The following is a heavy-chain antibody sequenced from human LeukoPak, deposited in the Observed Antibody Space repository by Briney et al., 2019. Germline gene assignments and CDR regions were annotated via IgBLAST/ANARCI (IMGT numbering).Heavy chain of an antibody. J-gene: IGHJ6*03. CDR1: GGSIRSSSYY. CDR3: ARENYRAAAAGNYYYYHMDV. CDR2: VYYDGST. Sequence: TSSETLSLTCPVSGGSIRSSSYYWDWIRQPPGRGLEWIGSVYYDGSTSYSPSLKSRVTIYVDTSKSQFSLRLSSVTPEDTAVYYCARENYRAAAAGNYYYYHMDVWGKGTTVTVSS. D-gene: IGHD6-13*01. V-gene: IGHV4-39*07.